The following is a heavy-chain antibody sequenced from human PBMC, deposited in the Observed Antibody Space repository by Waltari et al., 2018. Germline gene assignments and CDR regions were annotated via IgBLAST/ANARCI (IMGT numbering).Heavy chain of an antibody. J-gene: IGHJ4*02. V-gene: IGHV3-21*01. CDR1: GFTFSSYS. D-gene: IGHD2-21*02. Sequence: EVQLVESGGGLVKPGGSLRLSCAASGFTFSSYSMNWVRQAPGKVLEWVSSISSSSSYIYYADSVKGRFTISRDNAKNSLYLQMNSLRAEDTAVYYCARDPSTVVTRFDYWGQGTLVTVSS. CDR3: ARDPSTVVTRFDY. CDR2: ISSSSSYI.